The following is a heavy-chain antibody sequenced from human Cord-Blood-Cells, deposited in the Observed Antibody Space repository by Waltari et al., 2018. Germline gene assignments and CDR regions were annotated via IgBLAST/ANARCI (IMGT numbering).Heavy chain of an antibody. D-gene: IGHD3-3*01. CDR2: ISYDGSNK. Sequence: QVQLVESGGGVVQPGRSLRLSCAASGFTFSSYAMHWVRQAPGKGMEWVAVISYDGSNKYFADAGKRRFTSSRDNSKNTLYLQMNSLRAEDTAVYYWARDPGDFWSGFDYWGQGTLVTVSS. CDR3: ARDPGDFWSGFDY. V-gene: IGHV3-30-3*01. J-gene: IGHJ4*02. CDR1: GFTFSSYA.